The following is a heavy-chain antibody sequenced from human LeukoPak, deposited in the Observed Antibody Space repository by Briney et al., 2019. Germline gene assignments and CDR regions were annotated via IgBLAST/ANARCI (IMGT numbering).Heavy chain of an antibody. D-gene: IGHD6-13*01. CDR2: INSDGSST. CDR3: ASYSSSWYDILFDY. CDR1: GFTFSSSW. J-gene: IGHJ4*02. Sequence: GGSLRLSCAASGFTFSSSWMHWVRQAPGKGLVWVSRINSDGSSTYYADSVKGRFTISRDNSKNTLYLQMNSLRAEDTAVYYCASYSSSWYDILFDYWGQGTLVTVSS. V-gene: IGHV3-74*01.